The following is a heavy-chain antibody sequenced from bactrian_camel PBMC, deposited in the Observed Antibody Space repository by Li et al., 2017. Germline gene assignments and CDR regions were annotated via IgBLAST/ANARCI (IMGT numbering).Heavy chain of an antibody. CDR2: INSDGTS. J-gene: IGHJ4*01. V-gene: IGHV3S53*01. Sequence: VQLVESGGGSVQAGGSLKLTCVASGFIFSNCGMGWYRQVPGKERELVSDINSDGTSKIADSVKGRFTISQDLAKNTVYLEMNSLKTDDTGVYLCSAILNLGRGRACVGKGPNYWGQGTQVTVS. CDR3: SAILNLGRGRACVGKGPNY. CDR1: GFIFSNCG. D-gene: IGHD5*01.